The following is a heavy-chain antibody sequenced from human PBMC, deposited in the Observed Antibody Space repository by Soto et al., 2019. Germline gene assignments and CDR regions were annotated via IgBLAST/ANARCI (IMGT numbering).Heavy chain of an antibody. CDR1: GYTFTSYG. CDR3: ARDNVLRFLEWLFIWFDP. J-gene: IGHJ5*02. D-gene: IGHD3-3*01. CDR2: ISAYNGNT. Sequence: SVKVSCKASGYTFTSYGISWVRQAPGQGLEWMGWISAYNGNTNYAQKLQGRVTMTTDTSTSTAYMELRSLRSDDTAVYYFARDNVLRFLEWLFIWFDPWGQGTLVTVSS. V-gene: IGHV1-18*01.